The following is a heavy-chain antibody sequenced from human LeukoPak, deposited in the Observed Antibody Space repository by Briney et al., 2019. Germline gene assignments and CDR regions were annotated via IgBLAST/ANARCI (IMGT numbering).Heavy chain of an antibody. Sequence: SETLSLTCTVSGGSISSHYWSWIRQPPGKGLEWIAYLFDSVNTKDNPSLQSRLTLSADTSKNQFPLRLSSVTAADTAVYYCATIKRGSIFGYFDFWGQGIKVTVSS. CDR1: GGSISSHY. D-gene: IGHD5-18*01. CDR3: ATIKRGSIFGYFDF. V-gene: IGHV4-59*11. CDR2: LFDSVNT. J-gene: IGHJ4*02.